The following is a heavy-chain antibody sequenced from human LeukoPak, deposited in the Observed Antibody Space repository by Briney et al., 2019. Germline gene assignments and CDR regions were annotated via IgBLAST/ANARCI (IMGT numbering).Heavy chain of an antibody. D-gene: IGHD1-26*01. V-gene: IGHV3-48*01. CDR3: VRDLWERAIDY. J-gene: IGHJ4*02. Sequence: PGGSLRLSCAASGFTFSDYSMNWVRQAPGKRLEWISYISTTGRTTYYADSVTGRFTVSRDNAKNSLYLQLNSLRVEDTAMFYCVRDLWERAIDYWGQGTLVTVSS. CDR1: GFTFSDYS. CDR2: ISTTGRTT.